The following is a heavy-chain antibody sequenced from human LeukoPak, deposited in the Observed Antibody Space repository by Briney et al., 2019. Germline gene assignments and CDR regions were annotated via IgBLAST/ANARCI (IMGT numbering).Heavy chain of an antibody. CDR3: TKDLMTGFSSGWYFAY. J-gene: IGHJ4*02. V-gene: IGHV3-23*01. D-gene: IGHD6-19*01. CDR2: TGGSDDNT. Sequence: GGSLRLSCEGSGFSVNGYVMSWVRQAPGKGLEWIAVTGGSDDNTHYADSVKGRFTISRDNSENRLFLQMNSLRPDDSAPYYCTKDLMTGFSSGWYFAYWGQGTLVTVSS. CDR1: GFSVNGYV.